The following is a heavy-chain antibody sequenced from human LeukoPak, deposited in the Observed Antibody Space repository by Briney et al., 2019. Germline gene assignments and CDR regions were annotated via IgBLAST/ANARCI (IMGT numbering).Heavy chain of an antibody. V-gene: IGHV3-7*01. J-gene: IGHJ5*02. CDR3: AKEGSGYYR. D-gene: IGHD3-22*01. Sequence: GGSLRLSCAASGFTFSSYWMSWVRQAPGKGLEWVANIKQDGSEKYYVDSVKGRFTISRDNSKNTLSLQMNSLRVEDTAMYYCAKEGSGYYRWGQGTLVTVSS. CDR2: IKQDGSEK. CDR1: GFTFSSYW.